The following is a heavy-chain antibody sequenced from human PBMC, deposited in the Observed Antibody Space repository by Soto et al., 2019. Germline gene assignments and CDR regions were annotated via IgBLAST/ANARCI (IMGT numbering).Heavy chain of an antibody. CDR1: GVSISSYY. CDR2: IYYSGST. Sequence: SETLSLTCTVSGVSISSYYCSWIRQPPGKGLEWIGYIYYSGSTNYNPSLTSRVTISVDTSKNQFSLKLSSVTAADTAVYYCARLLAYRDYFDFWGQGTLVTGSS. V-gene: IGHV4-59*08. CDR3: ARLLAYRDYFDF. J-gene: IGHJ4*02. D-gene: IGHD3-3*02.